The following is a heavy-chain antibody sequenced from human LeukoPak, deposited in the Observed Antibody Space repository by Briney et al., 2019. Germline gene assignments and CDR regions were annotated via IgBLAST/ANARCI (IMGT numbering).Heavy chain of an antibody. CDR1: GFTFSSYG. CDR2: ISYDGSNK. V-gene: IGHV3-30*18. J-gene: IGHJ4*02. D-gene: IGHD1-26*01. Sequence: GGSLRLSCAASGFTFSSYGMHWVRQAPGKGLEWVAVISYDGSNKYYADSVKGRFTISRDNSKNTLYLQMNSLRAEDTAVYYCAKGKTHLGGLLDYWGQGTLVTVSS. CDR3: AKGKTHLGGLLDY.